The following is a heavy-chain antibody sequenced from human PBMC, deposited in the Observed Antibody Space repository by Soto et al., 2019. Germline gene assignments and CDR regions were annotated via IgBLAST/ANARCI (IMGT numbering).Heavy chain of an antibody. Sequence: VQLVQSGAEVKKTGSSVRVSCKASGGSFTTHSITWMRQAPGQGLEWMGGLIPLFGTPNYAQKFQGRLTITADESTSTAYMELSNLRSEDMAVYYCARVAEEELAGTSFFDYWGQGTLVTVSS. V-gene: IGHV1-69*01. CDR2: LIPLFGTP. CDR1: GGSFTTHS. J-gene: IGHJ4*02. D-gene: IGHD6-19*01. CDR3: ARVAEEELAGTSFFDY.